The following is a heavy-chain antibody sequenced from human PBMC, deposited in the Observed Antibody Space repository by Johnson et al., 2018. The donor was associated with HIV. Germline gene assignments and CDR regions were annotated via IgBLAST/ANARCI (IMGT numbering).Heavy chain of an antibody. Sequence: QVQLVESGGGVVQPGGSLGVSCVASGFTFSSYGMHWVRQAPGKGLEWVAFIRYDGRGKYYADSVNGRFTISRDNSKNTLYLQMGSLRAEDMAVYYCAREGGHDYGDRDAFDIWGQGTMVTVSS. CDR2: IRYDGRGK. CDR3: AREGGHDYGDRDAFDI. J-gene: IGHJ3*02. D-gene: IGHD4-17*01. V-gene: IGHV3-30*02. CDR1: GFTFSSYG.